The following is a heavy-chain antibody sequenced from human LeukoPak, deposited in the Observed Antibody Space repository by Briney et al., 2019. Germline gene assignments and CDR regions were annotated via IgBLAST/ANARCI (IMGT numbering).Heavy chain of an antibody. Sequence: GGSLRLSCAASGLTFSNYWMHWIRQAPGKGLVWVSRINTDGSGTSYADYVKGRFTISRDNAKNTLYLQMNSLRAEDTAVYYCARALAAAGTFDYWGQGTLVTVSS. CDR3: ARALAAAGTFDY. D-gene: IGHD6-13*01. J-gene: IGHJ4*02. CDR2: INTDGSGT. CDR1: GLTFSNYW. V-gene: IGHV3-74*01.